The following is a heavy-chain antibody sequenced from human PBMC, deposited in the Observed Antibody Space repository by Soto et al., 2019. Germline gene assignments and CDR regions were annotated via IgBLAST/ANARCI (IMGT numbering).Heavy chain of an antibody. V-gene: IGHV5-51*01. D-gene: IGHD3-3*01. CDR3: ARHVSYDFWSGYYSGRAYYYYYYMDV. CDR1: GYSFTSYW. CDR2: IYPGDSDT. Sequence: GESLKISCKGSGYSFTSYWIGWVRQMPGKGLEWMGIIYPGDSDTRYSPSFQGQVTISADKSISTAYLQWSSLKASDTAMYYCARHVSYDFWSGYYSGRAYYYYYYMDVWGKGT. J-gene: IGHJ6*03.